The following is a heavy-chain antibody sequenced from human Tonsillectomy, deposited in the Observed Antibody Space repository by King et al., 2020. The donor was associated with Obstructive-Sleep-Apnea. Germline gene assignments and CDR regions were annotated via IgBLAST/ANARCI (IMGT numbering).Heavy chain of an antibody. J-gene: IGHJ6*02. CDR2: ISYDGSNK. Sequence: HVQLVESGGGVVQPGRSLRLSCAASGFTFSSFGMHWVRQAPVKGLEWVAVISYDGSNKYFADSVKGRLTISRDNSKITLYLQMNSLRAEDTAVYYCAKYSLYTSGSYAMDVWGQGTTVTVSS. CDR3: AKYSLYTSGSYAMDV. V-gene: IGHV3-30*18. D-gene: IGHD3-10*01. CDR1: GFTFSSFG.